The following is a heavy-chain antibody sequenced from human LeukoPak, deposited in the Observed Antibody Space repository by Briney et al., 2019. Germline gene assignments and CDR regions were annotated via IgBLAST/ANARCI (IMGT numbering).Heavy chain of an antibody. CDR1: GFTFSSYT. D-gene: IGHD1-1*01. J-gene: IGHJ4*02. CDR3: AKEKYFWNECPDY. CDR2: ISYDGTNK. Sequence: GGSLRLSCAASGFTFSSYTVHWVRQAPGKGPEWVAVISYDGTNKYYADSVKGRFTISRDNSKNTLYLQMNSLRAEDTAVYYCAKEKYFWNECPDYWGQGTLVTVSS. V-gene: IGHV3-30-3*01.